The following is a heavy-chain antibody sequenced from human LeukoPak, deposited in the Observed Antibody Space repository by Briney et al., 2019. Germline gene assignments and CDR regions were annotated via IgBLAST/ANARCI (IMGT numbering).Heavy chain of an antibody. CDR1: GYTFTGYY. CDR2: INPNSGGT. Sequence: GASVKVSCKASGYTFTGYYMHWVRQAPGQGLEWVGWINPNSGGTNYAQKFQGRVTMTRDTSISTAYMELSSLRSEDTAVYYCARSGSESIWFDPWGQGTLVTVSS. V-gene: IGHV1-2*02. J-gene: IGHJ5*02. D-gene: IGHD3-10*01. CDR3: ARSGSESIWFDP.